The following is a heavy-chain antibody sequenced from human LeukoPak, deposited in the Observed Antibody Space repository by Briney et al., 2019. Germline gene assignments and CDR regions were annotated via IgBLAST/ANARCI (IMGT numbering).Heavy chain of an antibody. CDR2: IKQDGRQR. V-gene: IGHV3-7*01. J-gene: IGHJ4*02. Sequence: GGSLRLSYTASGFTFSDYWMTWVRQAPGKGPEWVANIKQDGRQRYYVDSVRGRFTISRDNAKNSLFLQMNGLRAEDTAVYYCARRGGSSSRRSPIDYWGQGTLVTVSS. CDR3: ARRGGSSSRRSPIDY. CDR1: GFTFSDYW. D-gene: IGHD6-6*01.